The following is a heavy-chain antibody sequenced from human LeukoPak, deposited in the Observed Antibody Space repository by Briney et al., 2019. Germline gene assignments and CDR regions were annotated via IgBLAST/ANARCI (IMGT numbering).Heavy chain of an antibody. CDR1: GGSFSGYY. CDR2: INHSGST. V-gene: IGHV4-34*01. CDR3: ASSSWNGGDWFDP. D-gene: IGHD6-13*01. Sequence: SETLSLNCAVYGGSFSGYYWSWIRQPPGKGLEWIGEINHSGSTNYNPSLKSRVTMSVDTSKNQFSLKLSSVTAADTAVYYCASSSWNGGDWFDPWGQGTLVTVSS. J-gene: IGHJ5*02.